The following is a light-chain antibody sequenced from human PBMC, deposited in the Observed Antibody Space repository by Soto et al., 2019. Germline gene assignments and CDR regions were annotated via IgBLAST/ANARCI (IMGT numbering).Light chain of an antibody. CDR3: QQYDTLPMYT. J-gene: IGKJ2*01. CDR2: DAS. Sequence: DIQMTQSPSSLSASVGDRVTITCQASQDMRKYLNWYQQKPGKDPKLLIYDASNLETGVPSRFSGSGSGTDLTFTISSLQPEDSATYYCQQYDTLPMYTFGQGTKLEI. CDR1: QDMRKY. V-gene: IGKV1-33*01.